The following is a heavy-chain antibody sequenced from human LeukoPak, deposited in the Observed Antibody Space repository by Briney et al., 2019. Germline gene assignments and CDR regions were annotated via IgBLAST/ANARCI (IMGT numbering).Heavy chain of an antibody. V-gene: IGHV4-38-2*02. J-gene: IGHJ4*02. CDR2: IYHSGSN. Sequence: PSETLSLTCNVSGYSISNGYYWGWIRQPPGKGLEWIGIIYHSGSNHYNPSLKSRVSISVDTSKNQFSLILTSVTAADTAVYYCASRKLGNDYWGQGTLVTVSS. CDR1: GYSISNGYY. D-gene: IGHD7-27*01. CDR3: ASRKLGNDY.